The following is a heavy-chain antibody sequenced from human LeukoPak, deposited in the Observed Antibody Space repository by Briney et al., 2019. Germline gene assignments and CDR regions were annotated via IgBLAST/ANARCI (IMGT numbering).Heavy chain of an antibody. V-gene: IGHV4-31*03. Sequence: SETLSLTCTVSGGSISSGDYYWNWIRQHPEKSLEWIGYIFYSGSAYYNPSLKSRVTISVDTSKNQFSLKLSSVTAADTAVYYCARDFDSGWYDYWGQGTLVTVSS. CDR2: IFYSGSA. CDR3: ARDFDSGWYDY. CDR1: GGSISSGDYY. D-gene: IGHD6-19*01. J-gene: IGHJ4*02.